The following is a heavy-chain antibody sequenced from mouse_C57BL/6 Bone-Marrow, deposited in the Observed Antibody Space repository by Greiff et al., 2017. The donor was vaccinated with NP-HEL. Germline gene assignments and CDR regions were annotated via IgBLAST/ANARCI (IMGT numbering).Heavy chain of an antibody. V-gene: IGHV5-9-1*02. CDR3: TRDPYWWYFDV. D-gene: IGHD1-1*01. CDR1: GFTFSSYA. J-gene: IGHJ1*03. Sequence: EVKLMESGEGLVKPGGSLKLSCAASGFTFSSYAMSWVRQTPEKRLEWVAYISSGGDSIYYADTVKGRFTISRDNARNTLYLQMSSLKSEDTAMYYCTRDPYWWYFDVWGTGTTVTVSS. CDR2: ISSGGDSI.